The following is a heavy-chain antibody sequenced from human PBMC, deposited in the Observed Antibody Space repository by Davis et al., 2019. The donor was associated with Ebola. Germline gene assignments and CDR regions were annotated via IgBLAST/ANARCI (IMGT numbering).Heavy chain of an antibody. D-gene: IGHD1-26*01. CDR2: VIPVFGTT. J-gene: IGHJ4*02. CDR1: AYTLTGSF. V-gene: IGHV1-69*13. Sequence: SVKVSCKASAYTLTGSFIHWVRQAPGQGLEWMGWVIPVFGTTNYAQKFQGRVTLTADESTSTAYMELTNLRSDDTAVYYCAREVGETKLDQWGQGTLVTVSS. CDR3: AREVGETKLDQ.